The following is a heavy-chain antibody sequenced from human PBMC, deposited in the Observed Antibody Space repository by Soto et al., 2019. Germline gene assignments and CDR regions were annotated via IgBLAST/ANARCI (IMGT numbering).Heavy chain of an antibody. CDR3: ARGGTTRFDY. J-gene: IGHJ4*02. CDR2: ILTTGSTI. V-gene: IGHV3-11*01. CDR1: GFRFTDYY. Sequence: QVHLVESGGGLVNPGGSLRLSCAASGFRFTDYYMSWLRQSPGKGLEWVSTILTTGSTIYYVDSVRGRFTTSRDNAKNSVFLQMNSLGAEDTAIYYCARGGTTRFDYWGQGTLVTVSS. D-gene: IGHD1-1*01.